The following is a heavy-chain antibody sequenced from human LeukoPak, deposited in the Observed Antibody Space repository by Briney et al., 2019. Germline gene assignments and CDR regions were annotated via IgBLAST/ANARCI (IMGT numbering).Heavy chain of an antibody. CDR1: GYTFTSYY. V-gene: IGHV1-46*01. Sequence: ASVKVSCKASGYTFTSYYMHWVRQAPGQGLEWMGIINPSGGSTSYAQKLQGRVTMTTDTSTSTAYMELRSLRSDDTAVYYCARVTPGPLEIDYWGQGTLVTVSS. J-gene: IGHJ4*02. CDR2: INPSGGST. D-gene: IGHD1-14*01. CDR3: ARVTPGPLEIDY.